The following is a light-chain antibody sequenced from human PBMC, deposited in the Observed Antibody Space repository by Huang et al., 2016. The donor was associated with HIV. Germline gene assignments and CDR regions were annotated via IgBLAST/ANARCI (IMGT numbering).Light chain of an antibody. CDR3: QQYNSYSVYT. CDR2: DAS. V-gene: IGKV1-5*01. Sequence: DIQMTQSPSTLSASVGDRVTITCRASQSISSRLAWYKQKPGKAPKLLIYDASSLESGVPSRFSGSGSGTEFTLTISSLQPDNFATYYCQQYNSYSVYTFGQGTKLEIK. CDR1: QSISSR. J-gene: IGKJ2*01.